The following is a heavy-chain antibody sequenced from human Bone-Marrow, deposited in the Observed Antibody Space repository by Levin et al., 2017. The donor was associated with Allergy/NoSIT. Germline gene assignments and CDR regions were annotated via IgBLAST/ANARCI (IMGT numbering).Heavy chain of an antibody. CDR1: GGSISSSSFY. CDR3: ARLFSVGYCSSTSCYGAFDI. D-gene: IGHD2-2*01. J-gene: IGHJ3*02. CDR2: IYYSGTT. Sequence: PSETLSLTCSVLGGSISSSSFYWSWIRQPPGKGLEWIGNIYYSGTTYYNPSLRSRVTISVDTSKNQFSLNLSSVTAADTAVYYCARLFSVGYCSSTSCYGAFDIWGQGTLVTVSS. V-gene: IGHV4-39*01.